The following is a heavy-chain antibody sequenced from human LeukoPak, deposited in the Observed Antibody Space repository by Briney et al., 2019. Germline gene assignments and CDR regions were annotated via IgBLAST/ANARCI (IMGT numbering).Heavy chain of an antibody. CDR1: RDSIRSSNYY. Sequence: SETLSLTCSVLRDSIRSSNYYWGWIRQPPGKGLEWIGSIYYSGSTNYNPSLEGRGTMSIDTSNNQFSLKLTSATATDTAVYYCVRLFYYDSSGPPSWGQGTLVTVSS. J-gene: IGHJ5*02. V-gene: IGHV4-39*01. CDR2: IYYSGST. D-gene: IGHD3-22*01. CDR3: VRLFYYDSSGPPS.